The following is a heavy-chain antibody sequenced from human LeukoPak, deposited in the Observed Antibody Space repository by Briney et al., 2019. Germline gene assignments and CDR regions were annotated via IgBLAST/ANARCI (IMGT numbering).Heavy chain of an antibody. CDR1: GGSFSGYY. CDR2: INHSGST. V-gene: IGHV4-34*01. J-gene: IGHJ4*02. Sequence: SETLSLTCAVYGGSFSGYYWSWIRQPPGKGLEWIGEINHSGSTNYNPSLKSRVTISVDTSKNQFSLKLSSVTAADTAVYYCARGLETGPDRHFDYWGQGTLVTVSS. CDR3: ARGLETGPDRHFDY. D-gene: IGHD1-1*01.